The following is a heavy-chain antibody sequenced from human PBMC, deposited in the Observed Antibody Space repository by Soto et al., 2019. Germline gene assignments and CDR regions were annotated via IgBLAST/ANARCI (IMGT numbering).Heavy chain of an antibody. CDR3: VRGSGFLYDH. CDR1: GFTFSGFW. J-gene: IGHJ5*02. D-gene: IGHD5-12*01. CDR2: IKEDGSEK. Sequence: PGGSLRLSCAASGFTFSGFWMNWVRQAPGKGLEWVAIIKEDGSEKYYVDSVKGRFSISRHNANNSLYLQMDSLRAEDTAVYYCVRGSGFLYDHWGQGTPVTVSS. V-gene: IGHV3-7*01.